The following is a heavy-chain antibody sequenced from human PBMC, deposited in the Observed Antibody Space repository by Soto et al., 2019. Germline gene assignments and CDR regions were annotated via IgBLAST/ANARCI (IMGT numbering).Heavy chain of an antibody. V-gene: IGHV4-59*01. Sequence: QVQLQESGPRLVKPSETLSLTCTVSGGSMIAYYWNWMRQPPGKGLQWIGYTYYSGSTTYNPSLKGRVTISVDSSKNQFPLKLDSVTPADTAVYYCARVRGTAGKRYFDYWGPGTLVTVSS. CDR3: ARVRGTAGKRYFDY. D-gene: IGHD6-13*01. J-gene: IGHJ4*02. CDR1: GGSMIAYY. CDR2: TYYSGST.